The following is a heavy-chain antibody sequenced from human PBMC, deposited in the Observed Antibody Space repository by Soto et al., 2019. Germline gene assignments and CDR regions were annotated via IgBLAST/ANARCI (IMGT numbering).Heavy chain of an antibody. V-gene: IGHV3-23*04. Sequence: EVQLVESGGGLVQPGGSLRLSCAASGFTFSSYAMSWVRQAPGRGLEWVSAISDSGAATFYIGSVKGRFTISKDNSKNTLYLQMNNLRAEDTAIYYCAKEDNAGMVVTTFDSWGQGTLVTVSS. CDR1: GFTFSSYA. CDR3: AKEDNAGMVVTTFDS. J-gene: IGHJ4*02. CDR2: ISDSGAAT. D-gene: IGHD2-21*02.